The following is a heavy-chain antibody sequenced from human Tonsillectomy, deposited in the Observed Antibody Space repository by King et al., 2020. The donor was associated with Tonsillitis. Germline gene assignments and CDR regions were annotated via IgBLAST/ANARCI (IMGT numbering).Heavy chain of an antibody. J-gene: IGHJ4*02. CDR1: GFTFSSYA. CDR3: AGEQSLVPSPFDY. CDR2: ISYDGSNK. Sequence: VQLVESGGGVVQPGRSLRLSCAASGFTFSSYAMHWVRQAPGKGLEWVAVISYDGSNKYYADSVKGRVTISRDNSKNTLYLQMNSLRTEDTAVYFCAGEQSLVPSPFDYWGQGTLVTVSS. V-gene: IGHV3-30*01. D-gene: IGHD6-19*01.